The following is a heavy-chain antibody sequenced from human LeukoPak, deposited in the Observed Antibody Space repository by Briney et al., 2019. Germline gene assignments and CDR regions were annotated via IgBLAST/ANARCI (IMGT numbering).Heavy chain of an antibody. V-gene: IGHV4-31*03. CDR3: ARESHWGFEYWFDP. J-gene: IGHJ5*02. CDR1: GGSISSGGYY. CDR2: IYYSGST. D-gene: IGHD7-27*01. Sequence: PSETLSLTCTVSGGSISSGGYYWSWIRQHPGKGLEWIGYIYYSGSTYYNPSLKSRVTISVDTSKNQFSLKLSSVTAADTAVYYCARESHWGFEYWFDPWGQGTLVTVSS.